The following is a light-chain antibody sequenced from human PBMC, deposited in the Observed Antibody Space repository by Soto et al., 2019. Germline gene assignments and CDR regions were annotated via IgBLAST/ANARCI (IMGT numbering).Light chain of an antibody. CDR3: TSWTTSTTMR. CDR2: DVN. CDR1: SSDIGAYNF. Sequence: QSALTQPASVSGSPGQSITISCTGTSSDIGAYNFVSWYQQHPGKAPKLMLYDVNIRPSGVSNRFSGSKSGNTASLTISGIQAEDEADYYCTSWTTSTTMRFGGGTKLTVL. J-gene: IGLJ2*01. V-gene: IGLV2-14*03.